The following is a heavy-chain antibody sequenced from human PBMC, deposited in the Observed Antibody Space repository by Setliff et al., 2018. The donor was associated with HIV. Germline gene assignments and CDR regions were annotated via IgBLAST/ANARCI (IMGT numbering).Heavy chain of an antibody. CDR1: GYTFTGYS. J-gene: IGHJ5*02. Sequence: ASVKVSCKASGYTFTGYSIHWVRQAPGQGLEWMGWINPNSGGTDYAQKFQDRVTMTRDSSISTAYMELTSLTSDDTAVYYCARDIGITTTGKGWLEPWGQGTQVTVSS. D-gene: IGHD1-1*01. CDR2: INPNSGGT. CDR3: ARDIGITTTGKGWLEP. V-gene: IGHV1-2*02.